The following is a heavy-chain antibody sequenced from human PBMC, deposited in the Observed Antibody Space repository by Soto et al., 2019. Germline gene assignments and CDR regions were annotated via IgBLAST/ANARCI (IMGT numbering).Heavy chain of an antibody. D-gene: IGHD3-10*01. CDR3: ARLGPYGSETYSFRYNWFDP. Sequence: PGGSLRLSCAASGFTFNNAWMNWVRQAPGRGLEWVSVIYSGGNSYYAVSVQGRFTISRDNSKNTVYLQMNSLRGEDTAIYYCARLGPYGSETYSFRYNWFDPWGQGTLVTVSS. CDR1: GFTFNNAW. CDR2: IYSGGNS. J-gene: IGHJ5*02. V-gene: IGHV3-53*01.